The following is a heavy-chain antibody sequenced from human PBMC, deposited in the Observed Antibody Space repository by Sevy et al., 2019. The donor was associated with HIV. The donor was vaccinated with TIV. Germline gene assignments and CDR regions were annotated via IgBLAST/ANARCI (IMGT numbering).Heavy chain of an antibody. CDR1: GDSVSSDNYY. D-gene: IGHD4-4*01. V-gene: IGHV4-61*01. CDR2: MFYRGST. Sequence: SENLSLTCTVSGDSVSSDNYYWSWIRQPPGKGLEWIGYMFYRGSTNYNPSLKSRVTISVDTSKNQFSLKLNSVTAAHTAVVYCARLSAVSRSYNFDYWGQGTLVTVSS. J-gene: IGHJ4*02. CDR3: ARLSAVSRSYNFDY.